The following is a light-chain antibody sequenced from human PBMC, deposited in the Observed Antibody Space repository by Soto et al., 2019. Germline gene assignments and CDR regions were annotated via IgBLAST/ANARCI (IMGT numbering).Light chain of an antibody. CDR3: CSYVGARTYV. CDR2: EVN. J-gene: IGLJ1*01. V-gene: IGLV2-14*01. CDR1: SSDVGAYNY. Sequence: QSVLTQPASVTGSPGQSITISCTGTSSDVGAYNYVSWYQQHPGKAPKLMVYEVNNRPSGVSDRFSGSKSGNTASLTISGLQAEDEADYYCCSYVGARTYVFGTGTKVTVL.